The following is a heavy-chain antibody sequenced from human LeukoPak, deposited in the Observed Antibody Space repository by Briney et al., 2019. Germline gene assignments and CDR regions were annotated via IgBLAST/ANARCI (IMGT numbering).Heavy chain of an antibody. Sequence: VASVKVSCKASGYTVTGYYMHWVRQPPGQGLEGMGWSNPYSGGTNYEQKFQGRVSITRATSNSTAYMELRRLRSDDTARYCCARAGVEWFGEITTNWCDPWGERTLVTLSS. J-gene: IGHJ5*02. D-gene: IGHD3-10*01. CDR3: ARAGVEWFGEITTNWCDP. V-gene: IGHV1-2*02. CDR2: SNPYSGGT. CDR1: GYTVTGYY.